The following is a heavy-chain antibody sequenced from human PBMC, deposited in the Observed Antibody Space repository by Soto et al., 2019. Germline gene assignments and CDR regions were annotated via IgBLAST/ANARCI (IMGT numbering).Heavy chain of an antibody. V-gene: IGHV3-33*01. CDR2: IWYDGSNK. Sequence: QVQLVESGGGVVQPGRSLRLSCAASGFTFSSYGMHWVRQAPGKGLEWVAVIWYDGSNKYYADSVKGRFTISRDNSKNTLYLQRNSLRAEDTAVYYCARDGYCSGGSCYSVPVFVYWGQGTLVTVSS. D-gene: IGHD2-15*01. CDR1: GFTFSSYG. CDR3: ARDGYCSGGSCYSVPVFVY. J-gene: IGHJ4*02.